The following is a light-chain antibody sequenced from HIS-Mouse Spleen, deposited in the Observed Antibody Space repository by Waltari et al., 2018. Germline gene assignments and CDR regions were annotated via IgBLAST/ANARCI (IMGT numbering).Light chain of an antibody. V-gene: IGKV3-20*01. CDR1: QSVISSY. CDR3: QQYGSSPPYT. Sequence: EIVLTQSPGTLSLSPGERATLYCRASQSVISSYLAWYQQKPGQAPRLLIYGASSRATGIPDRFSGSGAGTDFTLTISRLEPEDFAVYYCQQYGSSPPYTFGQGTKLEIK. J-gene: IGKJ2*01. CDR2: GAS.